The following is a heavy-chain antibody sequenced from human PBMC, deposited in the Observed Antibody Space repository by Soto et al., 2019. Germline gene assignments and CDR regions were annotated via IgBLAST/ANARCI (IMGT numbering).Heavy chain of an antibody. CDR2: IWYDGSNK. CDR3: ARFPRGSYYRDPYYFDY. CDR1: GFTFSSYG. V-gene: IGHV3-33*01. J-gene: IGHJ4*02. Sequence: QVQLVESGGGVVQPGRSLRLSCAASGFTFSSYGMHWVRQAPGKGLEWVAVIWYDGSNKYYADSVKGRFTISRDNSKNTLYLHMNSLRAEDTAVYYCARFPRGSYYRDPYYFDYWGQGSLVTVSS. D-gene: IGHD1-26*01.